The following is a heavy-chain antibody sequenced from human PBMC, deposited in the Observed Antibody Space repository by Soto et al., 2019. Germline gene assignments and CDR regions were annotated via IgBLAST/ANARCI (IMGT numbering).Heavy chain of an antibody. D-gene: IGHD3-22*01. J-gene: IGHJ4*02. CDR1: RFTFSSYA. CDR2: ISGSGGST. Sequence: EVQLLESGGGLVQPGGSLRLSCAASRFTFSSYAMSWVRQAPGKGLEWVSAISGSGGSTYYADSVKGRFTISRDNSKNTLYLQMNSLRAEDTAVYYCARTIHYYDSSGYPTHRAFDYRGQGTLVTVSS. CDR3: ARTIHYYDSSGYPTHRAFDY. V-gene: IGHV3-23*01.